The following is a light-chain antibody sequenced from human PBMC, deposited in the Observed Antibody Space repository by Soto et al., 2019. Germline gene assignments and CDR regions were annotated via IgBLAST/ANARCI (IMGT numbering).Light chain of an antibody. CDR2: GAS. CDR1: QTVSSTY. V-gene: IGKV3-20*01. J-gene: IGKJ2*01. CDR3: QQYHSSPYT. Sequence: EIVLTQSPGTLSLSPGERATISCRASQTVSSTYLGWYQQKPGQAPRLLIYGASSRATGIPDRFSGSGSGTDFTLTIARLEPEDFAVYYCQQYHSSPYTFGQGTRLEIK.